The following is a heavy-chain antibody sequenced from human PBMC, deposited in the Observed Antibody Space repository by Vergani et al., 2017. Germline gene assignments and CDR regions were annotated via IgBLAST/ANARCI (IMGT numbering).Heavy chain of an antibody. Sequence: VQLVESGGGVVQPGRSLRLSCAASGFTFSSYWMSWVRQAPGKGLEWVANIKQDGSEKYYVDSVKGRFTISRDNAKNSLYLQMNSLRAEDTAVYYCARDLAGCSSTSCDSRFDPWGQGTLVTVSS. CDR3: ARDLAGCSSTSCDSRFDP. D-gene: IGHD2-2*01. V-gene: IGHV3-7*01. J-gene: IGHJ5*02. CDR1: GFTFSSYW. CDR2: IKQDGSEK.